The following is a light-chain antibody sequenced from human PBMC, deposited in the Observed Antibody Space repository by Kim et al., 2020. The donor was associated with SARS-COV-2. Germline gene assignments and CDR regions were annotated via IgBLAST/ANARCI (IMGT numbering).Light chain of an antibody. V-gene: IGKV3-11*01. J-gene: IGKJ4*01. Sequence: PGERAALSCRASQNIDTYLAWYQQRPGQAPRLLVYDASNRATGVPDRFSGSGSGTDFTLTISSLEPEDFSLYYCQQRNSWPPAVTFGGGTKVDIK. CDR1: QNIDTY. CDR3: QQRNSWPPAVT. CDR2: DAS.